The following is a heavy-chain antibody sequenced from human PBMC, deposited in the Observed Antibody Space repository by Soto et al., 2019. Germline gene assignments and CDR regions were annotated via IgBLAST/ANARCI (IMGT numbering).Heavy chain of an antibody. V-gene: IGHV3-9*01. J-gene: IGHJ6*02. CDR1: GVAFEDYA. Sequence: EVQLVEFGGGLVQPGRSLRLSCAASGVAFEDYAMHWIRQAPGQGLEWVSGISWNSAKIGYADSVKGRFTISRDNAKNSLFMEMHSLRPEDTALYYCAKAPWGGRDADTPFDGLDVWGQGTAVTVSS. CDR2: ISWNSAKI. D-gene: IGHD3-16*01. CDR3: AKAPWGGRDADTPFDGLDV.